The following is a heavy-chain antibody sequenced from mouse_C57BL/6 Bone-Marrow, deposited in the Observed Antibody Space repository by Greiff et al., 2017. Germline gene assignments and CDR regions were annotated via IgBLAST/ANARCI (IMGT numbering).Heavy chain of an antibody. V-gene: IGHV3-6*01. D-gene: IGHD2-1*01. J-gene: IGHJ4*01. CDR3: ARDLYYGNNYAMDY. CDR1: GYSITSGYY. CDR2: ISYDGSN. Sequence: EVKLQESGPGLVKPSQSLSLTCSVTGYSITSGYYWNWIRQFPGNKLEWMGYISYDGSNNYNPSLKNRISITRDTSKNQFFLKLNSVTTEDTATYYCARDLYYGNNYAMDYWGQGTSVTVSS.